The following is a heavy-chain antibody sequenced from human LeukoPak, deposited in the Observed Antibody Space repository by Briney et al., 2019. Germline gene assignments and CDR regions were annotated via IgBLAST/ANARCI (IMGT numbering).Heavy chain of an antibody. V-gene: IGHV4-61*02. D-gene: IGHD1-1*01. CDR2: IHTSGDT. Sequence: SQTLSLTCTVSGDSISSGRYYWTWLRQPAGKALEWIGRIHTSGDTNYSPSLKSRVTISRDTSKNQLSLRLTSVAAADTAVYYCVRDWNGDYFDYWGQGTLVSVSS. J-gene: IGHJ4*02. CDR1: GDSISSGRYY. CDR3: VRDWNGDYFDY.